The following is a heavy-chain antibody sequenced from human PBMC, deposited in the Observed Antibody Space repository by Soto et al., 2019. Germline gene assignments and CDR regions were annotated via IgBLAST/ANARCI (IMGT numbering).Heavy chain of an antibody. Sequence: QVQLVQSGAEVKKPGSSVKVSCKASGGTFSSYAISWVRQAPGQGLEWMGGIIPIFGTANYAQKFQGRVRSPADESTRAGDVGRRGVGSGDTAVFWWAGGGGVGYGGYEPAGGYFDYWGQGTLVTVSS. CDR2: IIPIFGTA. D-gene: IGHD5-12*01. CDR1: GGTFSSYA. J-gene: IGHJ4*02. CDR3: AGGGGVGYGGYEPAGGYFDY. V-gene: IGHV1-69*01.